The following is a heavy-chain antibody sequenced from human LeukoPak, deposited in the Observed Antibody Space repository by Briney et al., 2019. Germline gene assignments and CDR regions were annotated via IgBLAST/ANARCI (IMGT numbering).Heavy chain of an antibody. V-gene: IGHV3-49*04. CDR3: ARAYDTSGYYQAY. Sequence: PGGSLRHSCIASRFNFGYYAVSSVRPAPGKGLEGVGFIRIKTYGGTTDYAACVEGRFTISRDDSKSFAYLQMNSLKTEDTGVYFCARAYDTSGYYQAYWGQGTLVTVSS. J-gene: IGHJ4*02. D-gene: IGHD3-22*01. CDR2: IRIKTYGGTT. CDR1: RFNFGYYA.